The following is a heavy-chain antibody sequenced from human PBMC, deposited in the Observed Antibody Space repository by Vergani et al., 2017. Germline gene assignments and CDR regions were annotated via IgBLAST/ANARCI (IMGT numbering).Heavy chain of an antibody. CDR2: INPNSGGP. Sequence: QVQLVQSGAEVKKPGASVKVSCKASGYTFTGYYMHWVPQAPGQGLEWMGWINPNSGGPNYAQKFQGRVTMTRDTSISTADMELSRLRSHEAAVYYCARLRIAASESFDYWGQGTLVTVSS. CDR1: GYTFTGYY. J-gene: IGHJ4*02. D-gene: IGHD6-13*01. CDR3: ARLRIAASESFDY. V-gene: IGHV1-2*02.